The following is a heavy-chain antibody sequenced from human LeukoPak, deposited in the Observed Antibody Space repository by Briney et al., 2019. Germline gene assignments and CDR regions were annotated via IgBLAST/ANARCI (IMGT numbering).Heavy chain of an antibody. CDR2: IYYSGST. CDR1: GGSISSYY. D-gene: IGHD1-26*01. V-gene: IGHV4-59*01. CDR3: ARFWSGSYSDY. J-gene: IGHJ4*02. Sequence: SETLSLTCTVSGGSISSYYWSWIRQPPGEGLEWIGYIYYSGSTNYNPSLKSRVTISVDTSKNQFSLKLSSVTAADTAVYYCARFWSGSYSDYWGQGTLVIVSS.